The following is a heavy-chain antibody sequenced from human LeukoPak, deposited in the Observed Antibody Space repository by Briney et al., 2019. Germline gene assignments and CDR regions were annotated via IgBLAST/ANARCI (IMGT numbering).Heavy chain of an antibody. CDR1: GYIFTDYY. CDR2: INPNSGGT. Sequence: ASVKVSCKASGYIFTDYYMHWVRQAPGQELGWMGRINPNSGGTNYAQKFQGRVTMARDTSISTAYMELSSLRSDDTAVYYCARSIGTTFGFSDYWGQGTLVTVSS. CDR3: ARSIGTTFGFSDY. V-gene: IGHV1/OR15-1*04. D-gene: IGHD3-16*01. J-gene: IGHJ4*02.